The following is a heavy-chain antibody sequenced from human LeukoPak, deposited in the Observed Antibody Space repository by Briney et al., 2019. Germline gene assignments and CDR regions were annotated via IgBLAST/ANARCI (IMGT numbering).Heavy chain of an antibody. Sequence: SETLSLTCAVYGGSFSGYYWSWIRQPPGKGLEWIGEINHSGSTNYNPSLKSRVTISVDMSKNQFSLKLSSVTAADTAVYYCARRFLAYCGGDCYSGAFGIWGQGTMVTVSS. J-gene: IGHJ3*02. D-gene: IGHD2-21*01. V-gene: IGHV4-34*01. CDR3: ARRFLAYCGGDCYSGAFGI. CDR2: INHSGST. CDR1: GGSFSGYY.